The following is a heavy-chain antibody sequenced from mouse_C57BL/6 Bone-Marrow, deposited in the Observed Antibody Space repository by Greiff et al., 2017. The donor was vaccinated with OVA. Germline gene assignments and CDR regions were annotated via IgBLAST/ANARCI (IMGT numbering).Heavy chain of an antibody. CDR2: ISDGGSYT. D-gene: IGHD2-4*01. J-gene: IGHJ3*01. CDR1: GFTFSSYA. V-gene: IGHV5-4*01. Sequence: DVMLVESGGGLVKPGGSLKLSCAASGFTFSSYAMSWVRQTPEKRLEWVATISDGGSYTYYPDNVKGRFTISRDNAKNNLYLQMSHLKSEDTAMYYCARDRGDYDSSWFAYWGQGTLVTVSA. CDR3: ARDRGDYDSSWFAY.